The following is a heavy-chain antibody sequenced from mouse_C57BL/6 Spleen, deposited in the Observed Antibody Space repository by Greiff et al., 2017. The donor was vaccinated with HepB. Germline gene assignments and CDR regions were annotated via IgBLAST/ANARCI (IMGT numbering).Heavy chain of an antibody. V-gene: IGHV7-3*01. CDR2: IRNKANGYTT. CDR1: GFTFTDYY. J-gene: IGHJ1*03. Sequence: DVMLVESGGGLVQPGGSLSLSCAASGFTFTDYYMSWVRQPPGKALEWLGFIRNKANGYTTEYSASVKGRFTISRDNSQSILYLQMNALRAEDSATYYCARYMNGVRYFDVWGTGTTVTVSS. CDR3: ARYMNGVRYFDV.